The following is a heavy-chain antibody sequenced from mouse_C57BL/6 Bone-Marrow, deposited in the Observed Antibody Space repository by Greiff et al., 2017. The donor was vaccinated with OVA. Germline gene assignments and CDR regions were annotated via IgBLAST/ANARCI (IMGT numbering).Heavy chain of an antibody. CDR1: GYTFTDYY. V-gene: IGHV1-26*01. CDR3: ARWGWGFAY. Sequence: EVQLQQSGPELVKPGASVKISCKASGYTFTDYYMNWVKQSHGKSLEWIGDINPNNGGTSYNQKFKGKATLTVDKSSSTAYMELRSLTSEDSAVYYCARWGWGFAYWGQGTLVTGAA. CDR2: INPNNGGT. J-gene: IGHJ3*01. D-gene: IGHD2-3*01.